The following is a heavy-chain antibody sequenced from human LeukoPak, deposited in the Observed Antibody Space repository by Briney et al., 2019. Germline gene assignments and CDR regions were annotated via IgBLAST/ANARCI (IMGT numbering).Heavy chain of an antibody. CDR2: ISGDGIYT. CDR1: GFTFSSYA. Sequence: GGSLRLSCAASGFTFSSYAMTWVRQAPGKGLEWLSAISGDGIYTYYSDSVKGRLTSSRDNSKSTLYLQMSNLRAEDTAVYYCAKNRATGMAFYDYWGQGIQVTVSS. V-gene: IGHV3-23*01. CDR3: AKNRATGMAFYDY. J-gene: IGHJ4*02. D-gene: IGHD5-18*01.